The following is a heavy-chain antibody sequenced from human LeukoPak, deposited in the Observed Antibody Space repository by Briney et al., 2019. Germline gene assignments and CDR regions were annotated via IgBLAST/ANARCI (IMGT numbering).Heavy chain of an antibody. J-gene: IGHJ4*02. V-gene: IGHV3-21*01. CDR1: GFTFSSYS. Sequence: PGGSLRLSCAASGFTFSSYSMNWVRQAPGKGREWVSSISSSSSYIYYADSVKGRFTIPRHNAKNSLYLQMNSLRAEDTAVYYCARDPRYSYGLDYWGQGTLVTVSS. CDR3: ARDPRYSYGLDY. CDR2: ISSSSSYI. D-gene: IGHD5-18*01.